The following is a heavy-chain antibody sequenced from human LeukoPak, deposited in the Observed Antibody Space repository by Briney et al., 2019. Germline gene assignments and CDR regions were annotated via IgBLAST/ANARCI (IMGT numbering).Heavy chain of an antibody. J-gene: IGHJ4*02. CDR3: ARGGGPIVVVTAIQYYFDY. D-gene: IGHD2-21*02. CDR2: ISSNGGST. CDR1: GFTFSSYA. Sequence: GGSLRLSCAASGFTFSSYAMHWVRQAPGKGLEYVSAISSNGGSTYYANSVKGRFTICRDNSKNTLYLQMGSLRAEDMAVYYCARGGGPIVVVTAIQYYFDYWGQGTLVTVSS. V-gene: IGHV3-64*01.